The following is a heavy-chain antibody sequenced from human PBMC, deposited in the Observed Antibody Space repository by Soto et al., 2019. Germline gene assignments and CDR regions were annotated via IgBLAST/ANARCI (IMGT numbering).Heavy chain of an antibody. CDR1: GGSISSGGYY. V-gene: IGHV4-31*03. D-gene: IGHD2-21*02. Sequence: VQLQESGPGLVKPSQTLSLTCTVSGGSISSGGYYWSWIRQHPGKGLEWIGYIYYSGSTYYNPSLKSRVTISVDTSKNQFSLKLSSVTAADTAVFYCARVCGGDCHYGMDVWGQGTTVTVSS. CDR2: IYYSGST. J-gene: IGHJ6*02. CDR3: ARVCGGDCHYGMDV.